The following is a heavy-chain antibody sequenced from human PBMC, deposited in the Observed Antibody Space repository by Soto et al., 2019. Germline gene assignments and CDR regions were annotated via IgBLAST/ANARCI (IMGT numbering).Heavy chain of an antibody. V-gene: IGHV4-30-4*01. Sequence: SETLALTCTVSVGSISSGDYYWSWIRQPPGKGLEWIGYIYYSGSTYYNPSLKSRVTISVDTSKNQFSLKLSSVTAADTAVYYRARHRDTAMVTNWFDPWGQGNVFTGS. CDR3: ARHRDTAMVTNWFDP. D-gene: IGHD5-18*01. J-gene: IGHJ5*02. CDR1: VGSISSGDYY. CDR2: IYYSGST.